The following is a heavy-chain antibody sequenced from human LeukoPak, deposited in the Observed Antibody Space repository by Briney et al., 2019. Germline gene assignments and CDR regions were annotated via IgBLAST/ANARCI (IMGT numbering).Heavy chain of an antibody. CDR3: ARGLYYDSSGYYY. Sequence: SETLSLTCTVSGGSISGYYWSWIRQPPGKGLEWIGEINHSGSTNYNPSLKSRVTISVDTSKNQFSLKLSSVTAADTAVYYCARGLYYDSSGYYYWGQGTLVTVSS. CDR2: INHSGST. J-gene: IGHJ4*02. CDR1: GGSISGYY. D-gene: IGHD3-22*01. V-gene: IGHV4-34*01.